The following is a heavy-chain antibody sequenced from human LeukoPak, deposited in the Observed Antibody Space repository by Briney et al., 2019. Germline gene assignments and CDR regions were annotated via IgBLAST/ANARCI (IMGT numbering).Heavy chain of an antibody. CDR1: GFVFSTSA. V-gene: IGHV3-23*01. J-gene: IGHJ4*02. Sequence: GGSLRLSCVVSGFVFSTSAMGWVRQAPGKGLEWVSFISASGVGTYYADSVKGRFTISRDNSNNTLYLQMNRLGAADTAVYYCAKGGYDYVEVGYFDYWGQGTVVTVSS. D-gene: IGHD5-12*01. CDR2: ISASGVGT. CDR3: AKGGYDYVEVGYFDY.